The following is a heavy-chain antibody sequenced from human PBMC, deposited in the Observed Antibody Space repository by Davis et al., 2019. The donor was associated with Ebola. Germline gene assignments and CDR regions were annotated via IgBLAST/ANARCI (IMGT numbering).Heavy chain of an antibody. J-gene: IGHJ6*02. CDR1: GYSFTSYW. Sequence: GESLKISCKGSGYSFTSYWIGWVRQMPGKGLEWMGIIYPGDSDTRYSPSIQGQVTISADKSISTAYLQWSSLKASDTAMYYCARRGLVDYYYYYGMDVWGQGTTVTVSS. CDR3: ARRGLVDYYYYYGMDV. V-gene: IGHV5-51*01. D-gene: IGHD1-26*01. CDR2: IYPGDSDT.